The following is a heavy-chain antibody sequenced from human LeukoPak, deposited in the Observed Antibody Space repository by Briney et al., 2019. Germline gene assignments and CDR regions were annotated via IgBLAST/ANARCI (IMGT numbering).Heavy chain of an antibody. J-gene: IGHJ2*01. D-gene: IGHD3-22*01. Sequence: GGSLRLSCAASGFTFSTYAMHWVRQAPGMGLEWVAVISYDGSNKYYADSVKGRFTISRDNSKNTLYLQMNSLRAEDTAVYYCAKEGLYYYDSSGGNWYFDLWGRGTLVTVSS. CDR2: ISYDGSNK. V-gene: IGHV3-30*04. CDR3: AKEGLYYYDSSGGNWYFDL. CDR1: GFTFSTYA.